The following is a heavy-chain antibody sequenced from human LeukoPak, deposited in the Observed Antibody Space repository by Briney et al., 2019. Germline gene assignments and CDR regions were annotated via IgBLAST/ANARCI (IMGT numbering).Heavy chain of an antibody. CDR3: ARDHGGSDAFDI. CDR1: GGSISSSSYY. CDR2: IYTSGST. J-gene: IGHJ3*02. Sequence: SETLSLTCTVSGGSISSSSYYWSWIRQPAGKGLEWIGRIYTSGSTNYNPSLKSRVTMSVDTSKNQFSLKLSSVTAADTAVYYCARDHGGSDAFDIWGQGTMVTVSS. V-gene: IGHV4-61*02. D-gene: IGHD2-15*01.